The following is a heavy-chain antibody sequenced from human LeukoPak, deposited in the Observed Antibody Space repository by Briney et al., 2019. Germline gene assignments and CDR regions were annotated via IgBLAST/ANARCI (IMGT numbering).Heavy chain of an antibody. V-gene: IGHV3-11*01. Sequence: GGSLRLSCAASGFTFSDYYMSWIRQAPGKGLEWVSYVGSSDATIYYADSMKGRFTISRDNAKNSLYLQMNSVRAEDTAVYYCVRVQVGHLDYWGQETLVTVSS. CDR3: VRVQVGHLDY. CDR1: GFTFSDYY. J-gene: IGHJ4*02. D-gene: IGHD3-16*01. CDR2: VGSSDATI.